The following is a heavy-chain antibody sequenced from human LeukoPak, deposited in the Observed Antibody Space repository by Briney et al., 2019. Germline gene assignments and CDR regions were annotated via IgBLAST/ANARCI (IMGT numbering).Heavy chain of an antibody. CDR1: GYSISSGYY. CDR2: IYHSGST. V-gene: IGHV4-38-2*02. J-gene: IGHJ4*02. CDR3: ARAIAARRRVGWDYFDY. D-gene: IGHD6-6*01. Sequence: TSGTLSLTCTVSGYSISSGYYWGWIRQPPGKGLEWIGSIYHSGSTYYNPSLKSRITISVDTSKNQFSLKLSSVTAADTAVYFCARAIAARRRVGWDYFDYWGQGTLVTVSS.